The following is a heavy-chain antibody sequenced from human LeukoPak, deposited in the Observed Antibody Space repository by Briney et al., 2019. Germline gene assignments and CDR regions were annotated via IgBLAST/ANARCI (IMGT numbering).Heavy chain of an antibody. J-gene: IGHJ4*02. D-gene: IGHD1/OR15-1a*01. V-gene: IGHV5-51*01. CDR2: IYPGDSDT. CDR1: GYTFTSYW. CDR3: ATSESQTRFDY. Sequence: GASVKVSCKASGYTFTSYWIGWVRQMPGKGLEWMGIIYPGDSDTRYSPSFQGQVTISADKSISTAYLQWSSLRASDTAMYYCATSESQTRFDYWGQGTLVTVSS.